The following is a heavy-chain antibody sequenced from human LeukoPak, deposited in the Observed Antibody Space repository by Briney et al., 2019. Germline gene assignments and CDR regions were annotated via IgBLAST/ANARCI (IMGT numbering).Heavy chain of an antibody. CDR1: GFTFSSYW. J-gene: IGHJ5*02. CDR2: IKSDGSTT. D-gene: IGHD2-15*01. CDR3: TRRVSTTRWFDP. V-gene: IGHV3-74*01. Sequence: GGSLRLSCAASGFTFSSYWMHWVRQAPGKGLVWVSRIKSDGSTTNYADSVKGRFTISRDNAGNTLYLQMNSLRVEDTAVYYCTRRVSTTRWFDPWGQGTQVTVSS.